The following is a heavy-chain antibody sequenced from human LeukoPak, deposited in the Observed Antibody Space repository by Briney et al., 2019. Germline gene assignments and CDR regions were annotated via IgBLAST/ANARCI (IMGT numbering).Heavy chain of an antibody. J-gene: IGHJ6*03. CDR3: ARGERRYDILTDMDV. V-gene: IGHV1-18*01. Sequence: ASVTVSFKASGYTFTSYGISWVRQAPGQGLEWMGWISAYNGNTNYAQKLQGRVTMTTDTSTSTAYMELRSLRSDDTAVYYCARGERRYDILTDMDVWGKGTTVTVSS. D-gene: IGHD3-9*01. CDR2: ISAYNGNT. CDR1: GYTFTSYG.